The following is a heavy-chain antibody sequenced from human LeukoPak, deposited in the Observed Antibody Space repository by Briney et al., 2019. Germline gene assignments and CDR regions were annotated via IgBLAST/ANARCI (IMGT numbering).Heavy chain of an antibody. CDR1: GYTLTELS. D-gene: IGHD5-18*01. CDR2: FDPEDGET. J-gene: IGHJ4*02. CDR3: ATDSFLRYSYGFDY. Sequence: ALVKVSCKVSGYTLTELSMHWVRQAPGKGLEWMGGFDPEDGETIYAQKFQGRVTMTEDTSTDTAYMELSSLRSEDTAVYYCATDSFLRYSYGFDYWGQGTLVTVSS. V-gene: IGHV1-24*01.